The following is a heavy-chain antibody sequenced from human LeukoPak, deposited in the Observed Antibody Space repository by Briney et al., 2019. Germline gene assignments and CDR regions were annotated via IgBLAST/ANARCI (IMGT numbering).Heavy chain of an antibody. D-gene: IGHD6-13*01. Sequence: PGGSLRLSCAASGFTFNSYAMHWVRQAPGKGLEWVAVISYDGSNKYYADSVKGRFTISRDNSKNTLYLQMNSLRAEDTAVYYCARDRLYSSSWTGFDPWGQGTLVTVSS. CDR2: ISYDGSNK. CDR3: ARDRLYSSSWTGFDP. V-gene: IGHV3-30-3*01. CDR1: GFTFNSYA. J-gene: IGHJ5*02.